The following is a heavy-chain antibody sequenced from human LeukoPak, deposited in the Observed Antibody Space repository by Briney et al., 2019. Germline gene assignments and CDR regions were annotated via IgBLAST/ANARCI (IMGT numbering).Heavy chain of an antibody. V-gene: IGHV3-15*01. CDR1: GFTFSGSA. D-gene: IGHD5-18*01. CDR3: ARDLTAHSYGYIEAFDI. J-gene: IGHJ3*02. Sequence: GGSLRLSCAASGFTFSGSAMHWVRQAPGKGLEWVGRIKSKADGGTTDYAAPVKGRFTISRDDSKNTLYLQMNSLRAEDTAVYYCARDLTAHSYGYIEAFDIWGQGTMVTVSS. CDR2: IKSKADGGTT.